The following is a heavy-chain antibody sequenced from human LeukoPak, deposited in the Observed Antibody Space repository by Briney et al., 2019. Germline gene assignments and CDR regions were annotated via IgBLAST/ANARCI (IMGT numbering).Heavy chain of an antibody. D-gene: IGHD6-13*01. CDR2: FYSDGSI. Sequence: SGGSLRLSCAASGLTVSRNYMGWVRQAPGKGLEWVSVFYSDGSIYVADSVKGRFTISKDTSKNTVYLQMNSLRVEDTAVYYCAREALTSSRLPYGMDVWGQGTTVTVSS. CDR1: GLTVSRNY. J-gene: IGHJ6*02. CDR3: AREALTSSRLPYGMDV. V-gene: IGHV3-53*01.